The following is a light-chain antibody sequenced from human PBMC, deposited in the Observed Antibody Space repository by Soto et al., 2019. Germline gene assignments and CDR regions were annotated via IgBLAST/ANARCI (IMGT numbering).Light chain of an antibody. V-gene: IGKV4-1*01. CDR2: WAS. CDR1: QSVLYSPNNKNY. J-gene: IGKJ1*01. CDR3: QQYSNAPQT. Sequence: DIVMTQSPDSLAVSLGERATINCKSSQSVLYSPNNKNYLAWYQQKPGQPPKLLVYWASTRESGVPDRFSGSGSDTDFTLTINSLQAEDVAVYYCQQYSNAPQTFGQGTKVEIK.